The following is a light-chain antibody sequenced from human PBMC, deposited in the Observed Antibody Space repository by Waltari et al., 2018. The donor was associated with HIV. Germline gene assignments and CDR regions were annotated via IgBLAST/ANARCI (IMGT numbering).Light chain of an antibody. V-gene: IGLV1-47*01. CDR2: RNN. J-gene: IGLJ3*02. CDR1: SSNIGSNY. CDR3: AAWDDSLSGHWV. Sequence: QSVLTQPPSASGTPGQRVTISCSGSSSNIGSNYVYWYPQLPGTAPKLLIYRNNQRPSVFPERFSCSESGTSASLAISGLRSEDEADYYCAAWDDSLSGHWVFGGGTKLTVL.